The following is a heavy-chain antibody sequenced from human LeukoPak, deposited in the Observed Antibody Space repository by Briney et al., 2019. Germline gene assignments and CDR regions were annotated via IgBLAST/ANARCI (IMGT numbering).Heavy chain of an antibody. V-gene: IGHV3-11*01. Sequence: SGGSPRLSCAASGFTFSDYQMSWIRQAPGKGLQWISYITHSGRSMYYTDSVKGRFTISRDNAKNALFLRMDSLRAEDTAVYYCARERSGSYFTFEFWGQGTVVTVSS. D-gene: IGHD1-26*01. CDR2: ITHSGRSM. CDR1: GFTFSDYQ. CDR3: ARERSGSYFTFEF. J-gene: IGHJ3*01.